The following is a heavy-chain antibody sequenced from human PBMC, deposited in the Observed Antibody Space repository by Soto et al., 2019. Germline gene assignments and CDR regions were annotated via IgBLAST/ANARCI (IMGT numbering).Heavy chain of an antibody. D-gene: IGHD6-13*01. CDR1: GDSITNNNYH. CDR2: VYSNGNT. CDR3: AREGGDSSSWYFDY. V-gene: IGHV4-39*02. Sequence: SETLSLTCTVSGDSITNNNYHWGWTRQPPGKGLEWIGTVYSNGNTYYNPSLKSRPAISVDTSKNQFSLQLNSVTPEDTAVYYCAREGGDSSSWYFDYWGQGTLVTVSS. J-gene: IGHJ4*02.